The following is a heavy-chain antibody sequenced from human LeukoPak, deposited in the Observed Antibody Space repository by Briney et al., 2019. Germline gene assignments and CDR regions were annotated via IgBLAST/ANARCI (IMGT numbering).Heavy chain of an antibody. J-gene: IGHJ5*02. D-gene: IGHD6-13*01. CDR1: GGSISSSPYY. CDR2: IYYSGST. V-gene: IGHV4-39*01. CDR3: ARGIGAAAP. Sequence: SETLSLTCTVSGGSISSSPYYWGWFRQPPGKGLEWIGGIYYSGSTYYNPSLKSRVTISVDTSKNQFSLKLSSVTATDTAVYYCARGIGAAAPWGQGTLVTVSS.